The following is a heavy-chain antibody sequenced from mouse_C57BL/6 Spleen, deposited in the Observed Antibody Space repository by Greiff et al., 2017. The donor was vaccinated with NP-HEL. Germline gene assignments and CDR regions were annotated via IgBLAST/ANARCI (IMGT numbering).Heavy chain of an antibody. V-gene: IGHV1-19*01. CDR2: INPYNGGT. Sequence: VQLQQSGPVLVKPGASVKMSCKASGYTFTDYYMNWVKQSHGKSLEWIGVINPYNGGTSYNQKFKGKATLTVDKSSSTAYMELNSLTSEDSAVYYCARQRRLSWFAYWGQGTLVTVSA. CDR1: GYTFTDYY. D-gene: IGHD3-2*02. CDR3: ARQRRLSWFAY. J-gene: IGHJ3*01.